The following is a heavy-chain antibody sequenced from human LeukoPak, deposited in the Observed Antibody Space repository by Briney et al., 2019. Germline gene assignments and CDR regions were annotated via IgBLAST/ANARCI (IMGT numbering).Heavy chain of an antibody. J-gene: IGHJ5*02. CDR2: INPNSGGT. D-gene: IGHD5-24*01. V-gene: IGHV1-2*02. CDR1: GYTFTGYY. Sequence: ASVKVSCKASGYTFTGYYMHWVRQAPGQGLEWMGWINPNSGGTNYAQKFQGRVTMTRDTSISTAYMELSRLRSDDTAVYYCARDNSVRDEARWFNPWGQGTLVAVCS. CDR3: ARDNSVRDEARWFNP.